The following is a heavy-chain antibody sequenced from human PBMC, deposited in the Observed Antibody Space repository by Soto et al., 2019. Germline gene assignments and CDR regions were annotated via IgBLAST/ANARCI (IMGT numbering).Heavy chain of an antibody. V-gene: IGHV4-4*02. Sequence: SETLSLTCAVSGGSICSGTWWSWVRQPPGRGLEWIGEIYHSGSPNYNPSLKSRVTMSVDKSKNLFSLRLSSVTAADSALYYCARRVPAAPTWFDPWGQGTLVTVSS. CDR2: IYHSGSP. D-gene: IGHD2-2*01. J-gene: IGHJ5*02. CDR1: GGSICSGTW. CDR3: ARRVPAAPTWFDP.